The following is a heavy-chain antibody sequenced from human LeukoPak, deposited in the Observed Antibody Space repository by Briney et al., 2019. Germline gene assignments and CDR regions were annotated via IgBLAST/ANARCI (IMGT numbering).Heavy chain of an antibody. CDR3: ARRTYYYGSGSATYYYYMDV. CDR2: IYTSGST. J-gene: IGHJ6*03. D-gene: IGHD3-10*01. CDR1: GGSISGYY. Sequence: SETLSLTCAVSGGSISGYYWSWIRQPPGKGLEWIGYIYTSGSTSFNPSLMGRVAISLDTSKNEFSLNLTSVTAADTAVYYCARRTYYYGSGSATYYYYMDVWGKGTTVTVSS. V-gene: IGHV4-4*09.